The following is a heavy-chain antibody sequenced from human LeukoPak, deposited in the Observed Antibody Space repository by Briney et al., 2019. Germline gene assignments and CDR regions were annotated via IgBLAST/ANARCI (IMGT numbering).Heavy chain of an antibody. J-gene: IGHJ4*02. Sequence: GGSLRLSCAASGFSVSSNYMSWVRQAPGKGLEWVSVLYSGGSPYYADSVKGRFTISRDDSKNTLYLLMNSLRGDDTAVYYCARGISTSGWLDYWGQGTLVTVSS. CDR3: ARGISTSGWLDY. D-gene: IGHD6-19*01. CDR1: GFSVSSNY. V-gene: IGHV3-53*01. CDR2: LYSGGSP.